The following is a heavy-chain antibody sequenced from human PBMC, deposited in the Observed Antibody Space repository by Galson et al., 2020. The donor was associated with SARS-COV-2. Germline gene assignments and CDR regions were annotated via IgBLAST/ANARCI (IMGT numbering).Heavy chain of an antibody. V-gene: IGHV3-30*18. J-gene: IGHJ4*02. Sequence: GESLKISCAASGFTFSNYGMHWVRQAPGKGLEWVSAVLHDGSDKYYADSVTGRFTASRDNSKNTVYLEINSLRNEDTAVYYCAKDQRAYDVLVNYPLSNVFDSWGQGTLVTVSS. CDR1: GFTFSNYG. CDR3: AKDQRAYDVLVNYPLSNVFDS. D-gene: IGHD3-9*01. CDR2: VLHDGSDK.